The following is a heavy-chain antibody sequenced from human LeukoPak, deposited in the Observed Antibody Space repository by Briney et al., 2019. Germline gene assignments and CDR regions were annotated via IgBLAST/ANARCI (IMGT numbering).Heavy chain of an antibody. D-gene: IGHD2-15*01. CDR3: ARDPSVVVVAAMNWFDP. CDR1: GYTFTGYY. V-gene: IGHV1-2*02. Sequence: ASVTVSCKASGYTFTGYYMHWVRQAPGQGREWMGWINPNSGGTNYAQKFQGRVTMTRDTSISTAYMELSRLRSDDTAVYYCARDPSVVVVAAMNWFDPWGQGTLVAVSS. CDR2: INPNSGGT. J-gene: IGHJ5*02.